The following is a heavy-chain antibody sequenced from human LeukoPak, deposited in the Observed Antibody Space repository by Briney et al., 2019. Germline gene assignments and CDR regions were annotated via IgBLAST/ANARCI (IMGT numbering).Heavy chain of an antibody. D-gene: IGHD3-10*01. J-gene: IGHJ5*02. CDR2: ISSSGSTI. V-gene: IGHV3-11*04. CDR3: ARWSVLLWFGEFDP. Sequence: KPGGSLRLSCAASGFTFSEYYMSWIRQAPGKGMEWVSYISSSGSTIYYADSVKGRFTISRDNAKNSLYLQMNSLRAEDTAVYYCARWSVLLWFGEFDPWGQGTLVTVSS. CDR1: GFTFSEYY.